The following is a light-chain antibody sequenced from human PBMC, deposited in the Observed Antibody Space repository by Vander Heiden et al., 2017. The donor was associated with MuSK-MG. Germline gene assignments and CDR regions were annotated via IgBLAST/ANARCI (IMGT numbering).Light chain of an antibody. V-gene: IGKV1-5*03. CDR2: KAS. CDR3: QQDNAYPRT. CDR1: QTINTW. Sequence: DIQMTQSPSTRSASVGDRVTITCRASQTINTWLAWYQQKPVKAPKLLIYKASTLESGVPSRFSGSGSGTEFTLTIGSLEPADFATYYCQQDNAYPRTFGQGTKVEI. J-gene: IGKJ1*01.